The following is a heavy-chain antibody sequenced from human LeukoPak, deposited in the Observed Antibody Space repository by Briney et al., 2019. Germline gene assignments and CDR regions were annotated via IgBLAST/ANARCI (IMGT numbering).Heavy chain of an antibody. CDR2: INHSGST. J-gene: IGHJ4*02. Sequence: SETLSLTCAVYGGSLSGYYWSWIRQPPGKGLEWIGEINHSGSTNYNPSLKSRVTISVDTSKNQFSLKLSSVTAADTAVYYCARGPLDVGRIAARRSGDYWGQGTLVTVSS. CDR1: GGSLSGYY. CDR3: ARGPLDVGRIAARRSGDY. V-gene: IGHV4-34*01. D-gene: IGHD6-6*01.